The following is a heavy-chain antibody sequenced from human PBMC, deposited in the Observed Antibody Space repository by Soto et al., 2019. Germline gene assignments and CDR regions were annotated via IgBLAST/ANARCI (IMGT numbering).Heavy chain of an antibody. CDR3: ARSDRDYAYALNV. V-gene: IGHV3-53*01. CDR2: LYSGGRL. CDR1: GFTVSDNY. J-gene: IGHJ6*02. Sequence: EAQLVESGGGLIQPGGSLRLSCAAFGFTVSDNYITWVRQAPGKGLEWVSLLYSGGRLYYADSVKGRFTISRDTSKTTLYLQMNSLRTEDTAVYYCARSDRDYAYALNVWGQGTTVTVSS. D-gene: IGHD3-16*01.